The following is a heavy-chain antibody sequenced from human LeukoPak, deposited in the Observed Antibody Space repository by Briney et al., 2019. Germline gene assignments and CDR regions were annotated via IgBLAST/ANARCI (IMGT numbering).Heavy chain of an antibody. J-gene: IGHJ4*02. V-gene: IGHV4-61*02. CDR2: IYTSGST. Sequence: PSETLSLTCTVSGGSISSGSYYWSWIRQPAGKGLEWIGRIYTSGSTNYNPSLKSRVTISVDTSKNQFSVKLTSVTAADTAVYYCARATPRVGATVDWGQGTLVTVSS. D-gene: IGHD1-26*01. CDR3: ARATPRVGATVD. CDR1: GGSISSGSYY.